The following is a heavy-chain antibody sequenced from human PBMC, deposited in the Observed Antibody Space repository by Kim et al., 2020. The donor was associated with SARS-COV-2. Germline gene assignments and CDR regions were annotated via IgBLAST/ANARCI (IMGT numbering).Heavy chain of an antibody. Sequence: GGSLRLSCAASGFTFSSYAMHWVRQAPGKGLEYVSAISSNGGSTYYANSVKGRFTISRDNSKNTLYLQMGSLRAEDMAVYYCARGSLSDQSYGHTYAFDIWGQGTMVTVSS. J-gene: IGHJ3*02. D-gene: IGHD3-10*01. CDR2: ISSNGGST. CDR3: ARGSLSDQSYGHTYAFDI. CDR1: GFTFSSYA. V-gene: IGHV3-64*01.